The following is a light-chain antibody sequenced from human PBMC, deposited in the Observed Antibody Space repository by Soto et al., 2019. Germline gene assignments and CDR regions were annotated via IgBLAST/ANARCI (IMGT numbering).Light chain of an antibody. Sequence: EIVMTQSPATLSVSPGERATLSCRASQSVSSNLAWYQQKPGQAPRLLIYGASTRATGIPARFSGSGSGTEFTLTISSLKSEDFAVHYCQQYNNWPRRTFGQGTKVAIK. CDR2: GAS. V-gene: IGKV3-15*01. CDR3: QQYNNWPRRT. J-gene: IGKJ1*01. CDR1: QSVSSN.